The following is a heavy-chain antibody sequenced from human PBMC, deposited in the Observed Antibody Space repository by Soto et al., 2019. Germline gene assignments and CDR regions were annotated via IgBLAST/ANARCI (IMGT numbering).Heavy chain of an antibody. CDR3: ARALIWLRAFDI. CDR2: INAGNGNT. D-gene: IGHD5-18*01. V-gene: IGHV1-3*01. J-gene: IGHJ3*02. CDR1: GYTXTSYA. Sequence: SXKVSFKASGYTXTSYAMNLVRQAPGQRLEWIGWINAGNGNTKYSQKFQGRVTITRDTSASTAYMEMSSLRSEDTAVYYCARALIWLRAFDIWGQGTMSTVSS.